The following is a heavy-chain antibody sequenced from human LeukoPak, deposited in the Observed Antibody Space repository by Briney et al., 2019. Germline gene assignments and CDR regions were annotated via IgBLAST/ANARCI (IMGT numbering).Heavy chain of an antibody. CDR2: ISGSGYYT. CDR3: AKGGSWGDYYFYFYMDV. J-gene: IGHJ6*03. CDR1: GSGFTFGNFA. D-gene: IGHD3-16*01. V-gene: IGHV3-23*01. Sequence: GGSLRLSCAASGSGFTFGNFALRWVRQAPGKGLEWVSGISGSGYYTYYADSVKGRFTISRDNSKNTLYIQMNSLRAEDTAVYYCAKGGSWGDYYFYFYMDVWGKGTTVTVSS.